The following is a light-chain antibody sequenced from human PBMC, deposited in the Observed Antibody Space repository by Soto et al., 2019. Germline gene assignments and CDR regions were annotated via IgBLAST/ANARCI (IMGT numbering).Light chain of an antibody. CDR1: QGIANY. J-gene: IGKJ1*01. V-gene: IGKV1-27*01. CDR2: AAS. Sequence: DIQMTQSPSSLSASVGDRVIITCRASQGIANYLAWYQQKPGKVPNLLINAASTLQSGVPSRFSGSGFGTDFTLTISNLQPDDVATYYCQKYNSPSTFGQGTKVEIK. CDR3: QKYNSPST.